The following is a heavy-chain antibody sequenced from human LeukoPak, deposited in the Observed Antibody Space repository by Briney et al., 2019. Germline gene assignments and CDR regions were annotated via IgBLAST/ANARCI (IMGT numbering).Heavy chain of an antibody. V-gene: IGHV4-34*01. CDR3: ASSIKGATGS. D-gene: IGHD1-26*01. J-gene: IGHJ5*02. CDR2: INHSGSA. Sequence: SETLSLTCAVYGGSFSGYYWSWIRQPPGKGLEWIGEINHSGSANYNPSLKSQVTISVDTSKNHFSLKLSSVTAADTAVYYCASSIKGATGSWGQGTLVTVSS. CDR1: GGSFSGYY.